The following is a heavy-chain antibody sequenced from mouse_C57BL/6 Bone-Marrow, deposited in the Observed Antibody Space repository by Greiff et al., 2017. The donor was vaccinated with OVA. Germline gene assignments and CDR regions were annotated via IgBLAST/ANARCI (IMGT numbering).Heavy chain of an antibody. D-gene: IGHD1-1*01. CDR3: ARVPAYYYGSSYVSYAMDY. J-gene: IGHJ4*01. CDR2: ISDGGSYT. CDR1: GFTFSSYA. V-gene: IGHV5-4*03. Sequence: EVKVVESGGGLVKPGGSLKLSCAASGFTFSSYAMSWVRQTPEKRLEWVATISDGGSYTYYPDNVKGRFTISRDNAKNNLYLQMSHLKSEDTAMYYCARVPAYYYGSSYVSYAMDYWGQGTSVTVSS.